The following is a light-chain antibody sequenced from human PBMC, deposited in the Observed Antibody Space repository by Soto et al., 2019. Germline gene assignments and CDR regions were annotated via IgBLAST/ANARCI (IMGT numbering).Light chain of an antibody. J-gene: IGKJ4*01. Sequence: IQVTQSPSSLSASVGDRITITCRVSQGMSSYLAWYQQKPGKAPKLLIYAAYTLQSGVPSRFSGGGSGPDFTLTISNLQPEDIATYYCQQVDTYHSFGGGTKVEIK. CDR1: QGMSSY. V-gene: IGKV1-9*01. CDR2: AAY. CDR3: QQVDTYHS.